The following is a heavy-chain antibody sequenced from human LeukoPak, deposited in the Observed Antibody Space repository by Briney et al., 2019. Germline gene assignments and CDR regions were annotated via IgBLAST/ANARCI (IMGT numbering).Heavy chain of an antibody. D-gene: IGHD6-13*01. CDR1: GFTFSSYA. Sequence: GGSLRLSCVASGFTFSSYAMSWVRQAPGKGLEWVSAIRESGGSTHYADSVKGRFTISRDNSKNTLYHQMNSLRAEDTAVYYCAKTKPYGTTWYGGIDWGQGALVTVSS. CDR3: AKTKPYGTTWYGGID. J-gene: IGHJ4*02. CDR2: IRESGGST. V-gene: IGHV3-23*01.